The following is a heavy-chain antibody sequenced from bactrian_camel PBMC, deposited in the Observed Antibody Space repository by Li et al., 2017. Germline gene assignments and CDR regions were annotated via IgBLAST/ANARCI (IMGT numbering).Heavy chain of an antibody. D-gene: IGHD2*01. V-gene: IGHV3S53*01. Sequence: HVQLVESGGGSVQAGGSLRLSCAASGGPQRIRRMGWFRQAPGKEREGVAAIYTGSGGTITADSVKDRFTISRDIAKNMVYLQMNSLKPEDTGVYYCAAAAGYIHPDSCFRKEVFGYWSQGTQVTVS. CDR2: IYTGSGGT. CDR3: AAAAGYIHPDSCFRKEVFGY. J-gene: IGHJ6*01. CDR1: GGPQRIRR.